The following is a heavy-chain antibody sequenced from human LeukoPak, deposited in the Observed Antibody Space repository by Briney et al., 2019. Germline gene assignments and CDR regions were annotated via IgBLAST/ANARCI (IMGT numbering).Heavy chain of an antibody. CDR3: ARGARRYYFDY. CDR1: GGSISSGDYY. Sequence: SETLSLTCTVSGGSISSGDYYWSWIRQPPGKGLEWIGYIYYSGSTNYNPSLKSRVTISVDTSKNQFSLKLSSVTAADTAVYYCARGARRYYFDYWGQGTLVTVSS. CDR2: IYYSGST. V-gene: IGHV4-61*08. D-gene: IGHD5-24*01. J-gene: IGHJ4*02.